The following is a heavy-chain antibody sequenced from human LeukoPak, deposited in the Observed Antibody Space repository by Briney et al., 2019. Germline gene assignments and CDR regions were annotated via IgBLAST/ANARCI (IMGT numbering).Heavy chain of an antibody. CDR1: GAPISGYY. CDR2: IHYSGSS. Sequence: SETLSLTCSVSGAPISGYYWGWIRQPPGKGLEWIGYIHYSGSSNQSPSLRSRVTQLVDTSKNQFSLKLNSVTAADTAMYYCARHLDWDSGGDAFDFWGRGTMVTVSS. J-gene: IGHJ3*01. CDR3: ARHLDWDSGGDAFDF. D-gene: IGHD3/OR15-3a*01. V-gene: IGHV4-59*08.